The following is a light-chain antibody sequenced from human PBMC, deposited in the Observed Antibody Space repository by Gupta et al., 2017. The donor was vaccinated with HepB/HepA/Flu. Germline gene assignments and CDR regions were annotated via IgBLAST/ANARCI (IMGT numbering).Light chain of an antibody. CDR1: QSVGDNF. Sequence: ENVLTQSPGTLSLSPGERASLSCRASQSVGDNFEAWYQQKPGQAPRLLIYAASNRATGVPERFSGSGSGTEFTLTISKRESEDFAVYYCQQEGNSPFTFGHGTKVDIK. V-gene: IGKV3-20*01. CDR2: AAS. J-gene: IGKJ3*01. CDR3: QQEGNSPFT.